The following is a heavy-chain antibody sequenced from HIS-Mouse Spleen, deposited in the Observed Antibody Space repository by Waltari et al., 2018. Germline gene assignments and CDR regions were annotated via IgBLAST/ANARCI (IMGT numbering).Heavy chain of an antibody. J-gene: IGHJ3*02. CDR1: GYTFTGYY. Sequence: QVQLVQSGAEVKKPGASVKVSCKASGYTFTGYYMPWVRQAPGQGLEWMGWINTKRGGTSYARKVQGRVTMTRDTSISTAYMGLSRLRSDDTAVYYCARGGLKTAFDIWGQGTMVTVSS. CDR2: INTKRGGT. D-gene: IGHD3-16*01. V-gene: IGHV1-2*02. CDR3: ARGGLKTAFDI.